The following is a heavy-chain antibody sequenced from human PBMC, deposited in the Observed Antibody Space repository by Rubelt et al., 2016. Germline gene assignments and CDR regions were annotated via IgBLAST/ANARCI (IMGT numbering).Heavy chain of an antibody. J-gene: IGHJ6*02. Sequence: QMQLVQSGPEVKKPGTSVKVSCKASGFTFTSSSVQWVRQARGQRLEWIGWIVVGSGNTNYAQKVQERVTMTRDRATSTAYMGLGGLRYEDTAVYYCAADSGYGPSMDVGGQGTTVTVSS. D-gene: IGHD5-12*01. CDR2: IVVGSGNT. V-gene: IGHV1-58*01. CDR1: GFTFTSSS. CDR3: AADSGYGPSMDV.